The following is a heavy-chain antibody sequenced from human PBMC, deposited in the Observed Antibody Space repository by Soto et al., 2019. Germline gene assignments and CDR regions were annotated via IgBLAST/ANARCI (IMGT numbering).Heavy chain of an antibody. V-gene: IGHV3-33*01. CDR1: GFTFSSYG. Sequence: QVQLVESGGGVVQPGRSLRLSCAASGFTFSSYGMHWVRQAPGKGLEWVAVIWYDGSNKYYADSVKGRFTISRDNSKNPLYLQMNSLRAEETAVYYCAREKGVRFYYYYGMDVWGQGTTVTVSS. D-gene: IGHD3-10*02. CDR3: AREKGVRFYYYYGMDV. CDR2: IWYDGSNK. J-gene: IGHJ6*02.